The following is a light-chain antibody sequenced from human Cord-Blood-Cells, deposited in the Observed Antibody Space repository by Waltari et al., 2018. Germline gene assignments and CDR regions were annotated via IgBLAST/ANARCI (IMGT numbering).Light chain of an antibody. V-gene: IGLV3-1*01. CDR1: QLGDKY. J-gene: IGLJ1*01. CDR3: QAWDSSTYV. CDR2: QDS. Sequence: SYELTQPPSVSASPGQTASITCSGAQLGDKYACWYQQKPGKSPVLVIYQDSKRPSGIPERFSGSNSGNTATLTISGTQAMDEADYYCQAWDSSTYVFGTGTKVTVL.